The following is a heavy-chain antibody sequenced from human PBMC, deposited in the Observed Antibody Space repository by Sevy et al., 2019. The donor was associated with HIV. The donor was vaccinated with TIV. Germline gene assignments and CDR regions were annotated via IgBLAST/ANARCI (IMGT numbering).Heavy chain of an antibody. Sequence: GGSLRLSCAASGFTFSNYWMSWVRQAPGKGLEWVANIKQDGSEKYYVDSVKGRFTISRDNAKNSLSLQMNSLRAGDTAMYYCGRDKAEGWFDPWGQGTLVTVSS. CDR1: GFTFSNYW. CDR3: GRDKAEGWFDP. V-gene: IGHV3-7*01. J-gene: IGHJ5*02. D-gene: IGHD6-13*01. CDR2: IKQDGSEK.